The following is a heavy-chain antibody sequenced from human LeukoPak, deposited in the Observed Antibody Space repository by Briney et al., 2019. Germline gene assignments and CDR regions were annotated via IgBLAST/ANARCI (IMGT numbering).Heavy chain of an antibody. CDR1: GFTFSSYW. CDR3: ARAGRITMIVVTSNWFDP. Sequence: GGSLRLSCAASGFTFSSYWMHWVRQAPGKGLVWVSRINSDGSSTSYADSVKGRFTISRDNAENTLYLQMNSLRAEDTAVYYCARAGRITMIVVTSNWFDPWGQGTLVTVSS. J-gene: IGHJ5*02. CDR2: INSDGSST. D-gene: IGHD3-22*01. V-gene: IGHV3-74*01.